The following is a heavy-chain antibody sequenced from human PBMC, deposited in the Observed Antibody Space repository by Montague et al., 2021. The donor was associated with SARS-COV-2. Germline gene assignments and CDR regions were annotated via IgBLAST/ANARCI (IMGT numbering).Heavy chain of an antibody. V-gene: IGHV3-9*01. Sequence: SLRRSCAASGFTFDDYAMHWVRQAPGKGLEWVSGISCNSGSIGYADSVKGRFTISRDNAKNSLYLQMNSLRAEDTALYYCAKDRSSGWRPQYYFDYWGQGTLVTVSS. CDR2: ISCNSGSI. J-gene: IGHJ4*02. CDR1: GFTFDDYA. CDR3: AKDRSSGWRPQYYFDY. D-gene: IGHD6-19*01.